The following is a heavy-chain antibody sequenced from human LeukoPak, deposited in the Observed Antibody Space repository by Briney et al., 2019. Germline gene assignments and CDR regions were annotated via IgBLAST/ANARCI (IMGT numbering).Heavy chain of an antibody. D-gene: IGHD6-13*01. Sequence: SETLSLTCTVSGGSISSYYWSWIRQPPGKGLEWIGYIFHSGSTNYNPSLKSRVTISVDTSKNQFSLKLSSVTAADTAVYYCARLSAAGAYYYYYYMDVWGKGTTVTVSS. V-gene: IGHV4-59*08. CDR2: IFHSGST. CDR1: GGSISSYY. J-gene: IGHJ6*03. CDR3: ARLSAAGAYYYYYYMDV.